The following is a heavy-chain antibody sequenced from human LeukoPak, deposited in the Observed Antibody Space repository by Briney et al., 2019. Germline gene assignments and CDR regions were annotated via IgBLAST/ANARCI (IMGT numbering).Heavy chain of an antibody. V-gene: IGHV3-23*01. Sequence: GGSLRLSCTASGFTFSSYAMSWVRQAPGKGLEWVSAISGSGGSTYYADSVKGRFTISRDNSKNTLYLQMNSLRAEDTAVYYCAKTISSSWLAYFDYWGQGTLVTVSS. J-gene: IGHJ4*02. CDR2: ISGSGGST. D-gene: IGHD6-13*01. CDR3: AKTISSSWLAYFDY. CDR1: GFTFSSYA.